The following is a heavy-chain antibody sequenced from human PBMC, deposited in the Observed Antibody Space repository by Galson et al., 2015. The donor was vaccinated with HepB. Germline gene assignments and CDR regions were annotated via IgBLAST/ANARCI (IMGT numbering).Heavy chain of an antibody. Sequence: SLRLSCAASGFTFRQYWMSWVRQAPGKGLEWVANIKEDGSDKNYMDSVKGRFTISRDNAKNSLYLQMTSLRAEDTALYYCARAPYGDYLAEYFQHWGQGTHVTVSS. V-gene: IGHV3-7*04. D-gene: IGHD2-21*02. J-gene: IGHJ1*01. CDR3: ARAPYGDYLAEYFQH. CDR2: IKEDGSDK. CDR1: GFTFRQYW.